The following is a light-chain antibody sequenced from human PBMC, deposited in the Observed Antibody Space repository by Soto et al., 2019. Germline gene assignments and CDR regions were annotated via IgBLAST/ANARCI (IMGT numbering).Light chain of an antibody. CDR3: QQYYNWPRT. J-gene: IGKJ5*01. CDR2: GAS. Sequence: EIVLTRSAATLSFSPGEIATLSFGASQSVSSYLAWHQQKPGQAPRLLFYGASTGATGLPARFSGSGSGTEFTLTINSLQAEDCAVYYCQQYYNWPRTFGQGTRLEIK. CDR1: QSVSSY. V-gene: IGKV3-15*01.